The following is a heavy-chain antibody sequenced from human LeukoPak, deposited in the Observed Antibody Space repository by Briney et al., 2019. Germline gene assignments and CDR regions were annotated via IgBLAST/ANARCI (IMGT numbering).Heavy chain of an antibody. CDR3: ARDYIGDIVVVVAANAFDY. CDR2: ISSSSSYI. Sequence: PGGSLRLSRAASGFTFSSYSMNWVRQAPGKGLEWVSSISSSSSYIYYADSVKGRFTISRDNAKNSLYLQMNSLRAEDTAVYYCARDYIGDIVVVVAANAFDYWGQGTPVTVSS. J-gene: IGHJ4*02. CDR1: GFTFSSYS. D-gene: IGHD2-15*01. V-gene: IGHV3-21*01.